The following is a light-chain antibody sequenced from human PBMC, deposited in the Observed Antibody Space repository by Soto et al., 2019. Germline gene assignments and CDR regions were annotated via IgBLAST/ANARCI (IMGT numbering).Light chain of an antibody. CDR1: SRDVGAYNY. V-gene: IGLV2-14*01. CDR3: SSYTSTFTLV. J-gene: IGLJ1*01. CDR2: DVS. Sequence: QSVLTQPASVSGSPGQSITISCTGTSRDVGAYNYVSWYQQYPGKVPRLMIYDVSDRPSGVSIRFSGSKSGNTASLTISGLQAEDEADYYCSSYTSTFTLVFGTGTKLTVL.